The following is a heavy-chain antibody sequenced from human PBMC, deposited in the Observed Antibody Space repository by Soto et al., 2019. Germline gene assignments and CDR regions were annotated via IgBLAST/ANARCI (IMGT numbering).Heavy chain of an antibody. D-gene: IGHD2-21*01. CDR1: GYTFITYD. CDR3: TRAQVLLPKY. J-gene: IGHJ1*01. V-gene: IGHV1-8*01. CDR2: MNPDTGGT. Sequence: QVQLVQSGAEVKKPGASVKVSCKASGYTFITYDINWVRQAPGQGLEWMGWMNPDTGGTGYAQRFQRRTIMTRNTSISTAYLELSSLPSEHTAVYFCTRAQVLLPKYWGQGTQVTVSS.